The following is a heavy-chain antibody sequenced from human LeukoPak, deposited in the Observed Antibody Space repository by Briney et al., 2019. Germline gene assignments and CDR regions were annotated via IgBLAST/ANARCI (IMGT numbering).Heavy chain of an antibody. V-gene: IGHV4-34*01. J-gene: IGHJ5*02. CDR2: INHSGST. CDR3: ARGLWWCSTRRGCWFDP. D-gene: IGHD2-8*02. Sequence: SETLSLTCAVYGGSCSGYYWRWIRQPPGKGVEWLGEINHSGSTNYNPSLKSRVTISVDTSKNQFSLKLSSVTAADTAVYYCARGLWWCSTRRGCWFDPWGQGTLVTVSS. CDR1: GGSCSGYY.